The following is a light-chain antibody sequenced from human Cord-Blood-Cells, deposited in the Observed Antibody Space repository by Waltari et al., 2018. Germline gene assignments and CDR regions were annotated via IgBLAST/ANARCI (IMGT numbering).Light chain of an antibody. CDR2: AAS. Sequence: DIQMTQSPSSLSASVGDRVTITCRASQSISSYLNWYQQKPGKAPKILIYAASSLQSGVPSRFSGSGSGTDFTLTISSLQPEDFATYYCQRSNSTPRALTFGGGTKVEIK. V-gene: IGKV1-39*01. CDR1: QSISSY. J-gene: IGKJ4*01. CDR3: QRSNSTPRALT.